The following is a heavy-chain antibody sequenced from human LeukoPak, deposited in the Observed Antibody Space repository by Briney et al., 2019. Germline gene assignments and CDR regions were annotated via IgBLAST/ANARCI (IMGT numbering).Heavy chain of an antibody. Sequence: GGSLRLSCAASGFTFSSYRMNWVRQAPGKGLEWVSSISSSSSHIYYADSVKGRFTISRDNAKNSLYLQMNSLRAEDTAVYYCARDTYGDTGGWGIIDYWGQGTLVTVSS. D-gene: IGHD4-17*01. V-gene: IGHV3-21*04. CDR2: ISSSSSHI. J-gene: IGHJ4*02. CDR3: ARDTYGDTGGWGIIDY. CDR1: GFTFSSYR.